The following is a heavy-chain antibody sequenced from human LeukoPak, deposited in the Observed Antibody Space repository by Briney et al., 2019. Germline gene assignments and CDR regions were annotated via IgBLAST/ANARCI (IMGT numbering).Heavy chain of an antibody. V-gene: IGHV1-3*01. Sequence: ASVKVSCTASGYTFTSYAMHWVRQAPGQRLEWMGWINAGNGNTKYSQKFQGRVTITRDTSASTAYMELSSLRSEDTAVYYCARDEGYSSSWYDYWGQGTLVTVSS. CDR2: INAGNGNT. CDR3: ARDEGYSSSWYDY. J-gene: IGHJ4*02. D-gene: IGHD6-13*01. CDR1: GYTFTSYA.